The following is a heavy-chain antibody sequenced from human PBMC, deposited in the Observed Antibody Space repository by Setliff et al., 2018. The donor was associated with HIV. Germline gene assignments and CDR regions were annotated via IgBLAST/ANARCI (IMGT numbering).Heavy chain of an antibody. CDR2: IYYSGTT. CDR3: ARGRGSSSSWPIDY. V-gene: IGHV4-61*05. J-gene: IGHJ4*02. Sequence: SETLSLTCTVSGGSISSSSHYWGWIRQSPGKGLEWIGDIYYSGTTNYNPSLNSRVTMSGDTSKNQFSLRLTSVTAADTAVYFCARGRGSSSSWPIDYWGQGTLVT. D-gene: IGHD6-13*01. CDR1: GGSISSSSHY.